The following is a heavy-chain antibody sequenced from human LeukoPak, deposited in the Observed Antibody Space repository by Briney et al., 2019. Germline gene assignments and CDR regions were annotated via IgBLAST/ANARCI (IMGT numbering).Heavy chain of an antibody. J-gene: IGHJ4*02. D-gene: IGHD5-12*01. V-gene: IGHV4-34*01. CDR3: ARGRGQWLRSLSAPFDY. CDR2: INHSGST. CDR1: GGSFSGYY. Sequence: SETLSLTCAVYGGSFSGYYWSWIRQPPGKGLEWIGEINHSGSTNYNPSLKSRVTISVDTSKNQFSLKLSSVTAADTAVYYCARGRGQWLRSLSAPFDYWGQGTLVTVSS.